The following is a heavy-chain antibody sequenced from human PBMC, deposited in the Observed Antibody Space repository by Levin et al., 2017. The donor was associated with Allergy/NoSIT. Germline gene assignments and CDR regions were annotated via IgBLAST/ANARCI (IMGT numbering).Heavy chain of an antibody. J-gene: IGHJ6*02. Sequence: GGSLRLSCAAAGFTFSSYDMHWVRQAPGKGLEWVAIISNDGSNKYYAYSVRGRFTISRDNSENTLYLQMNSLRAEDTAVYYCAKDLRGTYRIGMDVWGQGTTVTVSS. CDR1: GFTFSSYD. CDR3: AKDLRGTYRIGMDV. V-gene: IGHV3-30*18. CDR2: ISNDGSNK. D-gene: IGHD3-16*01.